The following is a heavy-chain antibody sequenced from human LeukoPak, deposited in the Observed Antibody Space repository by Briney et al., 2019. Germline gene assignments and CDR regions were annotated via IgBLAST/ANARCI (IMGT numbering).Heavy chain of an antibody. D-gene: IGHD4-17*01. CDR2: IWYDGSNK. V-gene: IGHV3-33*08. J-gene: IGHJ4*02. CDR1: GFTFSSYG. Sequence: GGSLRLSCAASGFTFSSYGMHWVRQAPGKGLEWVAVIWYDGSNKYYADSVKGRFTISRDNSKNTLYLQMNSLRAEDTAVYYCARGNYGDYVSFDYWGQGTLVTVSS. CDR3: ARGNYGDYVSFDY.